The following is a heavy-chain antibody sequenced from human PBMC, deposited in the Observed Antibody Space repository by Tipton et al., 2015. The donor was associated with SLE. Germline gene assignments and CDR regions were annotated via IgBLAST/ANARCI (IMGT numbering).Heavy chain of an antibody. CDR2: INHRGST. CDR3: ARHGWAEDL. CDR1: GGSISSYY. J-gene: IGHJ5*02. Sequence: TLSLTCSVSGGSISSYYWGWIRQSPGKGVEWIGEINHRGSTNYNPSLNSRVIISVDTSKNQFSLKVRSVTGADTAVYYCARHGWAEDLWGQGALVIVSS. V-gene: IGHV4-34*01. D-gene: IGHD1-26*01.